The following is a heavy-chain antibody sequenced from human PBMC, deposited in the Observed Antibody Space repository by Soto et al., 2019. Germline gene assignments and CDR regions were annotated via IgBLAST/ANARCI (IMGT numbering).Heavy chain of an antibody. CDR1: GFTFSSYA. CDR2: ISGSGGST. CDR3: AKWNYDSSGYYYEEGYYYYGMDV. D-gene: IGHD3-22*01. Sequence: GGSLRLSCAASGFTFSSYAMSWVRQAPGKGLEWVSVISGSGGSTYYADSVKGRFTISRDNSKNTLYLQMNSLRAEDTAVYYCAKWNYDSSGYYYEEGYYYYGMDVWGQGTTVTVSS. J-gene: IGHJ6*02. V-gene: IGHV3-23*01.